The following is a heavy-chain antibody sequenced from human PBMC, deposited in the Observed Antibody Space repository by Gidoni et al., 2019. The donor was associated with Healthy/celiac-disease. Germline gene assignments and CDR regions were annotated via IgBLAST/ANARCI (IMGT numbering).Heavy chain of an antibody. CDR1: GGSVSGSY. Sequence: QVQLQQWGAGLLMPPETLSPTSPVYGGSVSGSYWSWIRQPPGKGLELIGEINHSGSTNYHPSLRSRVTISVDTSKNLFSLKLGSVTAADTAVYYCARGLRDQLLYRRYYYYGMDVWGQGTTVTVSS. CDR3: ARGLRDQLLYRRYYYYGMDV. D-gene: IGHD2-2*02. J-gene: IGHJ6*02. V-gene: IGHV4-34*01. CDR2: INHSGST.